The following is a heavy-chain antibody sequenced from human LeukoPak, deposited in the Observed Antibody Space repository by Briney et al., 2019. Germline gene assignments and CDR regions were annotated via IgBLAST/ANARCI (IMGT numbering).Heavy chain of an antibody. Sequence: ASVKVSCKVSGYTLTELSMHWVRQAPGKGLEWMGGFDPEDGETIYAQKFQGRVTMTEDTSTDTAYMELSSLRSEDTAVYYCAKVPPYPTYYYDSSGLGGNYFDYWGQGTLVTVSS. CDR1: GYTLTELS. CDR2: FDPEDGET. V-gene: IGHV1-24*01. CDR3: AKVPPYPTYYYDSSGLGGNYFDY. D-gene: IGHD3-22*01. J-gene: IGHJ4*02.